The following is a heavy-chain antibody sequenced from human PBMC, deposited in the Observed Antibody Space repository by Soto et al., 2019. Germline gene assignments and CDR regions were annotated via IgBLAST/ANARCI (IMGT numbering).Heavy chain of an antibody. J-gene: IGHJ5*02. CDR2: ISSSSSTI. V-gene: IGHV3-48*01. Sequence: GGSLRLSCAASGFTFSSYSMNWVRQAPGKGLEWVSYISSSSSTIYYADSVKGRFTISRDNAKNSLYLQMNSLRAEDTAVYYCARESTPDYGDYVSWFDPWGQGTLVTVSS. CDR3: ARESTPDYGDYVSWFDP. CDR1: GFTFSSYS. D-gene: IGHD4-17*01.